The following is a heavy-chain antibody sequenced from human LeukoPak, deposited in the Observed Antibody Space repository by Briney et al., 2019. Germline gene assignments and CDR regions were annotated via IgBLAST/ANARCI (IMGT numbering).Heavy chain of an antibody. D-gene: IGHD5-12*01. Sequence: GGSLRLSCAASGFTFSSYAMSWVRQAPGKGLEWVSGISWNSGSIGYADSVKGRFTISRDNAKNSPYLQMNSLRAEDTALYYCAKDERYSGYDSPFDYWGQGTLVTVSS. CDR1: GFTFSSYA. CDR2: ISWNSGSI. V-gene: IGHV3-9*01. J-gene: IGHJ4*02. CDR3: AKDERYSGYDSPFDY.